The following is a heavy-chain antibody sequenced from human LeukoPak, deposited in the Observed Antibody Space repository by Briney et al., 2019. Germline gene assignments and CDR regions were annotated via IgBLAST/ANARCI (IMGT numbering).Heavy chain of an antibody. D-gene: IGHD6-6*01. V-gene: IGHV1-69*05. J-gene: IGHJ4*02. CDR3: ARLRGGCSSSKFYIEY. CDR1: GGTFSSYA. CDR2: IIPIFGTA. Sequence: SVKVSCKASGGTFSSYAISWVRQAPRQGLEWMGRIIPIFGTANYAQKFQGRVTITTDESTSTAYMELSSLRSEDTAVSDCARLRGGCSSSKFYIEYWGQGTLVTVSS.